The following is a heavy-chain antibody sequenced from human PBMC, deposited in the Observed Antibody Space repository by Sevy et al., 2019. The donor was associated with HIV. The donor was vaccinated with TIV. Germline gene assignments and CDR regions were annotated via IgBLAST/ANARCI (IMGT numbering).Heavy chain of an antibody. V-gene: IGHV3-13*01. CDR2: IGTAGDT. D-gene: IGHD6-19*01. CDR1: GFTFSSYD. CDR3: ARAYRSGWYDY. Sequence: GGSLRLSCAASGFTFSSYDMHWVRQATGKGLEWVSAIGTAGDTYYPGSVKGRFTISRQNAKNSLYLKMNSLSVGDTAVYYCARAYRSGWYDYWGQGTLVTVSS. J-gene: IGHJ4*02.